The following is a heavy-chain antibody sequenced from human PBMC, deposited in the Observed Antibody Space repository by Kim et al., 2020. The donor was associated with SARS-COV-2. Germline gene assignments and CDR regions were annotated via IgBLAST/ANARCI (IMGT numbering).Heavy chain of an antibody. Sequence: SETLSLTCAVYGGSFSGYYWSWVRQPPGKGLEWIGEINHSGSTNYNPSLKSRVTISVDTSKNQFSLKLSSVTAADTAVYYCARGRRSSGWSDYWGQGTLVTVSS. CDR1: GGSFSGYY. CDR2: INHSGST. J-gene: IGHJ4*02. D-gene: IGHD6-19*01. V-gene: IGHV4-34*01. CDR3: ARGRRSSGWSDY.